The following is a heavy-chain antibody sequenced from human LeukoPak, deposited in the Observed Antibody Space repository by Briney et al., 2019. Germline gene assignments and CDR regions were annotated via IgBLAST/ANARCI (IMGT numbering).Heavy chain of an antibody. Sequence: KPSETVSLTCAVSGYSISSGYYWGWIRQPPGKGLEWIGSIYHSGSTYYNPSLKSRVTISVDTSKNQFSLKLSSVTAADTAVYYCASETIFGVSNAFDIWGQGTMVTVSS. V-gene: IGHV4-38-2*01. D-gene: IGHD3-3*01. J-gene: IGHJ3*02. CDR3: ASETIFGVSNAFDI. CDR1: GYSISSGYY. CDR2: IYHSGST.